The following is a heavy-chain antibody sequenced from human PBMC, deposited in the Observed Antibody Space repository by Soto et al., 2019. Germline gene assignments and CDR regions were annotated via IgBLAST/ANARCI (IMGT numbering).Heavy chain of an antibody. CDR2: ISSSSTYI. CDR1: GFTFSNYG. J-gene: IGHJ4*02. Sequence: PGGSLSLSCAASGFTFSNYGMIWVRQAPGKGLEWVSFISSSSTYIFYADSVKGRFTISRHNSKNTLYLQMNSLRPEDTAVYYCARGAGYSSGWYDYWGQGTLVTVSS. CDR3: ARGAGYSSGWYDY. D-gene: IGHD6-19*01. V-gene: IGHV3-21*04.